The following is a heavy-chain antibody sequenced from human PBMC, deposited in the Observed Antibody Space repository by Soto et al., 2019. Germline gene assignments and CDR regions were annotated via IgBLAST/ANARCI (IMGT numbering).Heavy chain of an antibody. J-gene: IGHJ4*02. V-gene: IGHV3-23*01. Sequence: PGGSLRLSCAASGFTFSSYAMSWVRQAPGKGLQWVSAISVSGGSTYYADSVKGRFTISRDNSKNMLYLQMNSLRAEDTAVYYCAKKLTSATGYHFDYWGQGTLVTVSS. CDR3: AKKLTSATGYHFDY. CDR1: GFTFSSYA. D-gene: IGHD3-16*01. CDR2: ISVSGGST.